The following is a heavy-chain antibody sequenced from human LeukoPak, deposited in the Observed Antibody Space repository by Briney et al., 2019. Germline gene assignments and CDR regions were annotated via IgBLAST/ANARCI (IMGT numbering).Heavy chain of an antibody. CDR3: AREAVAGVEYFQH. V-gene: IGHV6-1*01. CDR1: GDSVSSNSAA. J-gene: IGHJ1*01. Sequence: SQTLSLTCAISGDSVSSNSAAWNWIRQSPSRGLEWLGRTYYRSKWINDYAVSVKSRITINPDTSKTQFSLQLYLVTPEDTAVYYGAREAVAGVEYFQHWGQGSLVTVSS. D-gene: IGHD6-19*01. CDR2: TYYRSKWIN.